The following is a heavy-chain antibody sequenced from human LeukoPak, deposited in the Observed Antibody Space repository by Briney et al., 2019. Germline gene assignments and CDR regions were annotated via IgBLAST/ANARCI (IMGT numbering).Heavy chain of an antibody. Sequence: QASETLSLTCAVSGYSISSGYYWGWIRQPPGKGLEWIGSIYHSGSTYYNPSLKSRVTISVDTSKNQFSLKLSSVTAADTAVYYCARVPLFYGDYDLGDAFDIWGQGTMVTVSS. CDR2: IYHSGST. J-gene: IGHJ3*02. V-gene: IGHV4-38-2*01. D-gene: IGHD4-17*01. CDR1: GYSISSGYY. CDR3: ARVPLFYGDYDLGDAFDI.